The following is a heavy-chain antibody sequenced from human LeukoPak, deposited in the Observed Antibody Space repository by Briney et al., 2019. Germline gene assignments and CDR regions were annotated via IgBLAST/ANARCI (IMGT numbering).Heavy chain of an antibody. CDR2: ISYDGSNK. CDR1: GFTFSSYA. Sequence: PGRSLRLSCAASGFTFSSYAMHWARQAPGKGLEWVAVISYDGSNKYYADSVKGRFTISRDNSKNTLYLQMNSLRAEDTAVYYCARDNPPAAPLDYWGQGTLVTVSS. CDR3: ARDNPPAAPLDY. J-gene: IGHJ4*02. V-gene: IGHV3-30*04. D-gene: IGHD1-14*01.